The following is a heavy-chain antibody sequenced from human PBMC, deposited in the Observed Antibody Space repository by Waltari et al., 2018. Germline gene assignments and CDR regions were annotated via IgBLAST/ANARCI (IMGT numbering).Heavy chain of an antibody. Sequence: QVQLQQWGAGLLKPSETLSLTCAVYGGSFSGYYWSWIRQPPGKGLEWIGEINHSGSTNYNPSLKRRVTISVDTSKNQFSLKLSSVTAADTAVYYCARGRRWFGATISSGWFDPWGQGTLVTVSS. CDR1: GGSFSGYY. D-gene: IGHD3-10*01. CDR2: INHSGST. J-gene: IGHJ5*02. CDR3: ARGRRWFGATISSGWFDP. V-gene: IGHV4-34*01.